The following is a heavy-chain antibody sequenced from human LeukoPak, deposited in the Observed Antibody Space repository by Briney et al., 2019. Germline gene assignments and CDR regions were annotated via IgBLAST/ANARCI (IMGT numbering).Heavy chain of an antibody. CDR2: VSGYNGNT. Sequence: ASVKVSCKASGYTFTSYDINWVRQAPGQGLEWMGWVSGYNGNTNYAQKFEGRVAMTTDTSSSTAYMELRSLRSDDTAIYYCASHENSDFSVNYWGPGTLGTVSS. D-gene: IGHD4-11*01. V-gene: IGHV1-18*01. CDR1: GYTFTSYD. CDR3: ASHENSDFSVNY. J-gene: IGHJ4*02.